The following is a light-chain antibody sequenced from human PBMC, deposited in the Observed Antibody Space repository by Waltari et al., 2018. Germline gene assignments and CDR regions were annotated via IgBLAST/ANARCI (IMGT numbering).Light chain of an antibody. CDR1: QTVRTTY. CDR3: QQYDISPLT. V-gene: IGKV3-20*01. J-gene: IGKJ4*01. Sequence: EIVLTQSPGTLSLSPGEGATLSCRTSQTVRTTYLAWYQQKPGQAPTLLIYGTFSRAAGIPERFTGSGSGTDFSLTISSLEPEDFATYYCQQYDISPLTVGGGTKVEIK. CDR2: GTF.